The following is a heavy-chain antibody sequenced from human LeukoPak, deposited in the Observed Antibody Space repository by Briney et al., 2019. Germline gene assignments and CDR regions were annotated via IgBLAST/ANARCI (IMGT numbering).Heavy chain of an antibody. CDR1: GGSISSGGYY. Sequence: SETLSLTCTVSGGSISSGGYYWSWIRQPPGKGLEWIGYIYYSGSTYYNPSLKSRVTISVDTSKNQFSLKLSSVTAADTAVYYCARLEIWPLTLWFGVDIWGQGTMVTVSS. D-gene: IGHD3-10*01. CDR3: ARLEIWPLTLWFGVDI. J-gene: IGHJ3*02. CDR2: IYYSGST. V-gene: IGHV4-31*03.